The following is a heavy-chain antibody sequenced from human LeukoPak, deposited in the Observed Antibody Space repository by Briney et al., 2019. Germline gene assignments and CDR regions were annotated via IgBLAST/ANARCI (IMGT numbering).Heavy chain of an antibody. CDR3: ARAPHAVAGTFNY. CDR2: INPSGGST. J-gene: IGHJ4*02. Sequence: ASVKVSCRASGYTFTGYYMHWVRQAPGQGLEWMGIINPSGGSTSYAQKFQGRVTMTKDTSTSTVCMELSSLRSEDTAVYYCARAPHAVAGTFNYWGQGTLVTVSS. CDR1: GYTFTGYY. V-gene: IGHV1-46*01. D-gene: IGHD6-19*01.